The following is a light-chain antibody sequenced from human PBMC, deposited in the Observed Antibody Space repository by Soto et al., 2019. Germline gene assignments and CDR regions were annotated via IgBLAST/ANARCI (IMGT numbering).Light chain of an antibody. CDR1: QSISSY. CDR3: QQSYSSPRT. Sequence: DIQMTQSPSSLSAFVGDRVTITCRASQSISSYLNWYQQKPGKAPRLLIYAASSLQSGVPSRFSGSGSGTDFTLTISSVQPEDFATYSCQQSYSSPRTFGQGTKVELK. CDR2: AAS. V-gene: IGKV1-39*01. J-gene: IGKJ1*01.